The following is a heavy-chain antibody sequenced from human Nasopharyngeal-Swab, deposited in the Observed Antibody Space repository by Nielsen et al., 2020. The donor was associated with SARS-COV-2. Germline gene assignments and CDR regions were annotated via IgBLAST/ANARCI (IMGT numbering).Heavy chain of an antibody. J-gene: IGHJ6*03. CDR1: GFTFSGSV. V-gene: IGHV3-73*01. Sequence: GESLKISCTASGFTFSGSVMHWVRQASGKGLEWAGRIRSKANSYATAYAASVKGRFTISRDDSKNTAFLQMKSLKTEDTAVYYCTRLGRSNAGYYYMDVWGKGTTVTVSS. CDR3: TRLGRSNAGYYYMDV. D-gene: IGHD3-22*01. CDR2: IRSKANSYAT.